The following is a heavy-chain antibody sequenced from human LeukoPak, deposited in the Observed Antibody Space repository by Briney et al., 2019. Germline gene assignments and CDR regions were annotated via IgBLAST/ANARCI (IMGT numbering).Heavy chain of an antibody. Sequence: PGGSLRLSCAASGFTFSDYYMSWIRQAPGKGLEWVSYISSSGSTIYYADSVKGRFTISRDNAKNSLYLQMNSLRAEDTAVYYCARGGASYYYDSRDLNDAFDIWGRGTMVTVSS. D-gene: IGHD3-22*01. J-gene: IGHJ3*02. CDR2: ISSSGSTI. V-gene: IGHV3-11*04. CDR1: GFTFSDYY. CDR3: ARGGASYYYDSRDLNDAFDI.